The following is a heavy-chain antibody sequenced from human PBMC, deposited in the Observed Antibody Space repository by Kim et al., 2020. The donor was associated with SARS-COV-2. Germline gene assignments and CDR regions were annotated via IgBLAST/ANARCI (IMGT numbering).Heavy chain of an antibody. CDR1: GYTFTSYG. V-gene: IGHV1-18*04. CDR2: ISAYNGNT. Sequence: ASVKVSCKASGYTFTSYGISWVRQAPGQGLEWMGWISAYNGNTNYAQKLQGRVTMTTDTSTSTAYMELRSLRSDDTAVYYCARDGGESAGIVVVTAIKVMDYYYYGMDVWGQGTTVTVSS. D-gene: IGHD2-21*02. J-gene: IGHJ6*02. CDR3: ARDGGESAGIVVVTAIKVMDYYYYGMDV.